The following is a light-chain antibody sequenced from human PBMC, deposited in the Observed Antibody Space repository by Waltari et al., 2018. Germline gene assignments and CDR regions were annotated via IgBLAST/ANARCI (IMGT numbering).Light chain of an antibody. CDR3: QHYKIRPLT. V-gene: IGKV3-15*01. CDR1: ERVGST. CDR2: GAS. J-gene: IGKJ4*01. Sequence: EIVMTQSPATLSVSPGETATLSCRASERVGSTLAWYQQKPGLAPRPPIYGASTRATGAPARFTGSGSGTEFTLTISSLQTEDFAVYFCQHYKIRPLTFGGGTKVEI.